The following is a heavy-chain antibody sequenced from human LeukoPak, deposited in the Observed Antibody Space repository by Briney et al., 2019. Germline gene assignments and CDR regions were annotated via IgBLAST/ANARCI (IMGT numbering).Heavy chain of an antibody. J-gene: IGHJ4*02. CDR1: GFTFSNAW. CDR3: TTGGYCSSASCYNGADY. Sequence: KTGGSLRLSCAASGFTFSNAWMSWVRQAPGKGLEWVGRIKSKTDGGTTDYAAPVKGRFTISRDDSKNTLYLQMNSLKTEDTAVYYCTTGGYCSSASCYNGADYWGQGTLVTVSS. D-gene: IGHD2-2*02. V-gene: IGHV3-15*01. CDR2: IKSKTDGGTT.